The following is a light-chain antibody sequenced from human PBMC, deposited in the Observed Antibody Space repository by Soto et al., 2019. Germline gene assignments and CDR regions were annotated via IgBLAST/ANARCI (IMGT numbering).Light chain of an antibody. CDR1: QSVSNNY. J-gene: IGKJ5*01. CDR2: GAS. V-gene: IGKV3D-20*02. Sequence: EIVLTQSPGTLSLSPGERATLSCRASQSVSNNYLAWYQQKPGQAPRLVIYGASNRATGIPDRFSASGSGTDFTLTISRLEPEDFAVYYCQQRSNWPHSITFGQGTRLEIK. CDR3: QQRSNWPHSIT.